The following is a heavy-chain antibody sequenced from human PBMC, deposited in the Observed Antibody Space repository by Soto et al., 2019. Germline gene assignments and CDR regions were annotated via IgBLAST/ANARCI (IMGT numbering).Heavy chain of an antibody. CDR2: IYYSGST. CDR3: ARLVAGRGGGYFYGPFDY. D-gene: IGHD3-22*01. Sequence: PSETLSLTCTVSGDSISSSDFYWGWIRQPPGKGLEWIGSIYYSGSTYYNPSLKSRVSISIDPSRIQFSLRLSSVTAADTAVYYCARLVAGRGGGYFYGPFDYWGQGTPVTVSS. J-gene: IGHJ4*02. V-gene: IGHV4-39*01. CDR1: GDSISSSDFY.